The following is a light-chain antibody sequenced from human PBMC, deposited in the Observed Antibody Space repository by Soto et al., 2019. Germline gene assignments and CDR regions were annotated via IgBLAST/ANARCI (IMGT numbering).Light chain of an antibody. CDR3: SSYTSSSTVV. V-gene: IGLV2-14*01. J-gene: IGLJ2*01. Sequence: QSVLTQPASVSGSPGQSITISCTGTSSDVGGYNYVSWYQQHPGKAPKLMISEVSKRPSGVSNRFSGSKSGNTASLTISGLQAEDEADYYCSSYTSSSTVVFGGGTKLTVL. CDR2: EVS. CDR1: SSDVGGYNY.